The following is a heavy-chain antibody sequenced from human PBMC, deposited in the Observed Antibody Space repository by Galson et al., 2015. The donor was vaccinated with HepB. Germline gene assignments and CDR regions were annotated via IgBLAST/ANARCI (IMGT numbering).Heavy chain of an antibody. CDR1: GFTFSDYT. V-gene: IGHV3-49*03. CDR2: IRNNYYGGTT. J-gene: IGHJ4*02. D-gene: IGHD3-10*01. Sequence: SLRLSCAVSGFTFSDYTISWFRQAPGKGLDWVGFIRNNYYGGTTEYAASVKGRFTISRDDSKSIGYLQMNSLKMEDTAVYYCSRGRHYYSGLGYGDYWGQGALVTVSS. CDR3: SRGRHYYSGLGYGDY.